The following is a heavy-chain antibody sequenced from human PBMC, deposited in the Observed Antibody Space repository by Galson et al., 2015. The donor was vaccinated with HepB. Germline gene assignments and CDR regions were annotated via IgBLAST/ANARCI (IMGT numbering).Heavy chain of an antibody. Sequence: SVKVSCKASGYTFTGYYIHWVRQAPGQGLEWMGWINPNSGGTNYAQKFQGWVTMTRDTSISTAYMELSRLRSDDTAVYYCARTGVICSGGSCVGGAFDIWGQGTMVTVSS. J-gene: IGHJ3*02. D-gene: IGHD2-15*01. V-gene: IGHV1-2*04. CDR3: ARTGVICSGGSCVGGAFDI. CDR1: GYTFTGYY. CDR2: INPNSGGT.